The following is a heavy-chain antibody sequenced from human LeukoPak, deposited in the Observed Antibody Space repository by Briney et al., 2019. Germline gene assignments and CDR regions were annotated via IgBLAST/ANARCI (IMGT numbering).Heavy chain of an antibody. CDR3: ARGPRAAADDY. Sequence: ASVKVSCKASGGTFSNFAISWGRQAPGQRPEWMGWINAGNGNTKYSQKFQGRVTITRDTSASTAYMELSSLTSEDTAVYYCARGPRAAADDYWGQGTLVTVSS. V-gene: IGHV1-3*01. CDR2: INAGNGNT. J-gene: IGHJ4*02. CDR1: GGTFSNFA. D-gene: IGHD6-13*01.